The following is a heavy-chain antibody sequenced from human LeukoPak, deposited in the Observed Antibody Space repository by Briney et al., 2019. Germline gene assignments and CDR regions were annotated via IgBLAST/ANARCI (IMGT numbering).Heavy chain of an antibody. CDR3: ARDRGGYTYSHDY. Sequence: PSETLSLTCAVSGGSISSNDWWIWVRQSPEKGLEWIGEIYHDGSTNYNPSLKSRVTISMDKSKNQLSLKLNFVTAADTAVYYCARDRGGYTYSHDYWGQGTLVTVSS. D-gene: IGHD5-18*01. V-gene: IGHV4-4*02. CDR2: IYHDGST. J-gene: IGHJ4*02. CDR1: GGSISSNDW.